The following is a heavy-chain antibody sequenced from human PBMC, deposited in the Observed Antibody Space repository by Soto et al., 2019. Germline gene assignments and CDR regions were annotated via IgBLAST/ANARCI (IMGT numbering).Heavy chain of an antibody. J-gene: IGHJ4*02. CDR3: AADRGLRFLEWLPDY. D-gene: IGHD3-3*01. CDR2: IVVGSGNT. Sequence: ASVKVSCKASGFTFTSSAMQWVRQARGQRLEWIGWIVVGSGNTNYAQKFQERVTITRDMSTSTAYMELSSLRSEDTAVYCCAADRGLRFLEWLPDYWGQGTLVTVSS. V-gene: IGHV1-58*02. CDR1: GFTFTSSA.